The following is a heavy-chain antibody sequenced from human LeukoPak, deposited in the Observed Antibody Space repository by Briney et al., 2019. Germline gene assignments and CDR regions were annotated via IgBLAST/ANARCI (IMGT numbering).Heavy chain of an antibody. CDR3: ARGNRGYSSSWYDY. Sequence: SETLSLTCAVYVGSFSGYYWSWIRQPPGKGLEWIGEINHSGSTNYNPSLKSRVTISVDTSKNQFSLKLSSVTAADTAVYYCARGNRGYSSSWYDYWGQGTLVTVSS. CDR1: VGSFSGYY. V-gene: IGHV4-34*01. D-gene: IGHD6-13*01. CDR2: INHSGST. J-gene: IGHJ4*02.